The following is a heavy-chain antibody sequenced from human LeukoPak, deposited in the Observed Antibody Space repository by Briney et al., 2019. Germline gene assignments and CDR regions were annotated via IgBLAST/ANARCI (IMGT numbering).Heavy chain of an antibody. D-gene: IGHD5-12*01. V-gene: IGHV3-23*01. J-gene: IGHJ4*02. CDR2: IGASGGST. Sequence: GGSLRLSCATSGFTFSSYAMSWVRQAPGKGLEWVSGIGASGGSTYYADSVKGRFTISRDNAKNSLYLQLNSLRDEDTAVYYCARGNSGYDFPYWGQGTLVTVSS. CDR3: ARGNSGYDFPY. CDR1: GFTFSSYA.